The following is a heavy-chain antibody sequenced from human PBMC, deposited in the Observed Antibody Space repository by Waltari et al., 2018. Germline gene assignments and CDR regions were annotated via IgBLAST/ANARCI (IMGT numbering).Heavy chain of an antibody. Sequence: EVQVVESGGGLVQPGGSLRLSCRASGGTFSPHWVHWVRQIPGEGLMWVSGVNNDGSVTRFADPVKGRFTISRDNARNAVHLQMNSLRAEDTAVYFCGTLEAVASWGQGTLVTVSS. V-gene: IGHV3-74*01. CDR1: GGTFSPHW. CDR3: GTLEAVAS. CDR2: VNNDGSVT. J-gene: IGHJ4*02.